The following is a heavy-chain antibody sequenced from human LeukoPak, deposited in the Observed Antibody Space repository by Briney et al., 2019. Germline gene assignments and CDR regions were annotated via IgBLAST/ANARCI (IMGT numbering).Heavy chain of an antibody. CDR1: GFTFSDYS. Sequence: GGSLRLSCAASGFTFSDYSMNWVRQAPGKGLEWVSYISSSSTTIFYADSVKGRFTTSRGNAKNSLFLQMNGLRDEDTALYYCARERVIAAAGDGFDSWGQGTLVTVSS. CDR2: ISSSSTTI. J-gene: IGHJ4*02. V-gene: IGHV3-48*02. D-gene: IGHD2-21*01. CDR3: ARERVIAAAGDGFDS.